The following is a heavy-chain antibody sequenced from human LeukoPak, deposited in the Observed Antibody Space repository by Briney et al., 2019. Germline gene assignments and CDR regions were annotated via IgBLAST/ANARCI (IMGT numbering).Heavy chain of an antibody. J-gene: IGHJ4*02. CDR2: INWNGGNT. V-gene: IGHV3-20*04. Sequence: GGSLRLSCTASGFTFDDYGMSWVRHGTGKGLEWVSGINWNGGNTGYADSVKGRFTISRDNAKNSLYLQMNSLRAEDTALYYCARESYDILTGYYNVDYWGQGTLVTVSS. CDR3: ARESYDILTGYYNVDY. D-gene: IGHD3-9*01. CDR1: GFTFDDYG.